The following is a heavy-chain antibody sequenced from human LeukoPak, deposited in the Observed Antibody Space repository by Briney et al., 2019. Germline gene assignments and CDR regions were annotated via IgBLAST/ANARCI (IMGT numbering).Heavy chain of an antibody. Sequence: PGSSLRLSCAAPGGTFTSSPMHWVRQAPGKGLEWVAVISYDGGDKYSADSVKGRFTVSRDNSKNTLSLQMNSLRPEDTAVYYCASSNPRFLWYSHLESWGQGTLVTVST. CDR2: ISYDGGDK. J-gene: IGHJ5*02. D-gene: IGHD6-13*01. V-gene: IGHV3-30*04. CDR1: GGTFTSSP. CDR3: ASSNPRFLWYSHLES.